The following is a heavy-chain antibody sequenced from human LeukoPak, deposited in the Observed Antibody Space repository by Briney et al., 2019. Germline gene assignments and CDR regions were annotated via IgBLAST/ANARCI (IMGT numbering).Heavy chain of an antibody. V-gene: IGHV4-4*07. Sequence: SETLSLTCTVSGDSINNFYWNWIRQPAGKALEWIGRIYSSGSTHYNPSLKSRVTMSIDTSKSKFSLKLTSVTAADTAVYYCARDPFRSSFDSWGQGTLVTVSS. D-gene: IGHD1-26*01. CDR2: IYSSGST. J-gene: IGHJ4*02. CDR3: ARDPFRSSFDS. CDR1: GDSINNFY.